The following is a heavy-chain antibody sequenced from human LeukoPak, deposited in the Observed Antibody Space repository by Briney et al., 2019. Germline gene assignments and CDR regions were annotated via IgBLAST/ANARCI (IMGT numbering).Heavy chain of an antibody. D-gene: IGHD3-22*01. CDR1: GYSISSGYY. J-gene: IGHJ4*02. Sequence: SETLSLTCAVSGYSISSGYYWGWIRQPPGQGLEWIGSIYHSGSAYYNPPLKGRVTISVDTSKNQFSLKLTSVTAADTAVYYCARQGHDSSGYFSFFDYWGQGTLVTVSS. V-gene: IGHV4-38-2*01. CDR3: ARQGHDSSGYFSFFDY. CDR2: IYHSGSA.